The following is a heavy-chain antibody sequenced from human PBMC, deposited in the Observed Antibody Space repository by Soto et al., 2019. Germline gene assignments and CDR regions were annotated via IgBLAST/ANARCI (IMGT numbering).Heavy chain of an antibody. CDR1: GGTFSGHA. CDR3: ARGPHWGYRFDP. J-gene: IGHJ5*02. CDR2: LIPLFGTT. D-gene: IGHD2-15*01. Sequence: QVQLVQSGAEVKKPGSSVKVSCEASGGTFSGHAISWVRQAPGQGPEWMGGLIPLFGTTQHAQNFQDRCTITADKSTSTAYMALTSLRFEDPAIYYCARGPHWGYRFDPWGQGTLVTVSS. V-gene: IGHV1-69*06.